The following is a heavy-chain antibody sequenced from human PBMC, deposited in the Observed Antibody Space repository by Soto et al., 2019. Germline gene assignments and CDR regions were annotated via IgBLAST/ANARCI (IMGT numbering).Heavy chain of an antibody. CDR2: INWNGGST. D-gene: IGHD2-21*02. V-gene: IGHV3-20*04. Sequence: PGGSLRLSCAASGFTFDDYGMSWVRQAPGKGLEWVSGINWNGGSTGYADSVKGRFTISRDNAKNSLYLQMNSLRAEDTAVYYCAKGGGDSLRYGMDVWGQGTTVTVSS. CDR3: AKGGGDSLRYGMDV. J-gene: IGHJ6*02. CDR1: GFTFDDYG.